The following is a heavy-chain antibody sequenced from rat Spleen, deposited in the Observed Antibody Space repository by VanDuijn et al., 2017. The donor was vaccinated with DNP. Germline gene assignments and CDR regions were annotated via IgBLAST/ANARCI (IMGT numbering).Heavy chain of an antibody. V-gene: IGHV5-31*01. Sequence: EVQLVESGGDLVQPGRSLKLSCVASGFTFNNYWMTWIRQVPGKGLEWVASITSSGGSTYYRDSVKGRFTISRDNVKSSLYLQMNSLRSEDTATYYCATSSYYGYDYGFAYWGQGTLVTVSS. J-gene: IGHJ3*01. CDR1: GFTFNNYW. CDR2: ITSSGGST. CDR3: ATSSYYGYDYGFAY. D-gene: IGHD1-7*01.